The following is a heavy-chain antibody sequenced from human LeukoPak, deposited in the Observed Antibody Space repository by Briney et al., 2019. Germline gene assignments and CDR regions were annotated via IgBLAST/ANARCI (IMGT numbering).Heavy chain of an antibody. CDR3: ARDRGYPLYGVLDY. V-gene: IGHV4-39*07. J-gene: IGHJ4*02. Sequence: GSLRLSCAASGFTFSSYSMNWIRQPPGKGLEWIGSIYYSGSTYYNPSLKSRVTISVDTSKNQFSLKLSSVTAADTAVYYCARDRGYPLYGVLDYWGQGTLVTVSS. D-gene: IGHD5-12*01. CDR1: GFTFSSYS. CDR2: IYYSGST.